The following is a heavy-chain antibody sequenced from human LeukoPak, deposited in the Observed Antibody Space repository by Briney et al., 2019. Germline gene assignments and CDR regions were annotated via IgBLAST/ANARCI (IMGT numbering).Heavy chain of an antibody. CDR2: FDPEDGET. J-gene: IGHJ3*02. D-gene: IGHD2-8*01. CDR3: ALGCTNGVCYDAFDI. V-gene: IGHV1-24*01. CDR1: GYTLTELS. Sequence: GASVKVSCKVSGYTLTELSMHWVRQAPGKGLEWMGGFDPEDGETIYAQKFQGGVTMTEDTSTDTAYMELSSLRSEDTAVYYCALGCTNGVCYDAFDIWGQGTMVTVSS.